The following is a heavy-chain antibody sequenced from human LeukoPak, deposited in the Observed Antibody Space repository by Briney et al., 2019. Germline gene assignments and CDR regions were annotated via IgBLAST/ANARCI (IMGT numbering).Heavy chain of an antibody. D-gene: IGHD6-19*01. V-gene: IGHV1-2*02. Sequence: GASVKVSCKASGYTFTGYYMHWVRQAPGQGLEWMGWINPNSGGTNYAQKFQGRVTMTRDTSISTAYMELSRLRSDDTAVYYCARVPAQKYSSGWGNDYWGRGTLVTVSS. J-gene: IGHJ4*02. CDR3: ARVPAQKYSSGWGNDY. CDR1: GYTFTGYY. CDR2: INPNSGGT.